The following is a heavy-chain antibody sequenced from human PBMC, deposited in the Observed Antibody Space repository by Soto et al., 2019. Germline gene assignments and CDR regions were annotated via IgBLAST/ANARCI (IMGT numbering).Heavy chain of an antibody. CDR2: IYYSGST. V-gene: IGHV4-39*01. D-gene: IGHD5-12*01. CDR1: GGSISSSSYY. CDR3: ARHPISNPTTGFFDP. J-gene: IGHJ5*02. Sequence: QLQLQESGPGLVKPSETLSLTCTVSGGSISSSSYYWGWIRQPPGKGLEWIGSIYYSGSTYYNPSLKSRVTISVDTSKNQFSLKLSSVTAADTAVYYCARHPISNPTTGFFDPWGQGTLVTVSS.